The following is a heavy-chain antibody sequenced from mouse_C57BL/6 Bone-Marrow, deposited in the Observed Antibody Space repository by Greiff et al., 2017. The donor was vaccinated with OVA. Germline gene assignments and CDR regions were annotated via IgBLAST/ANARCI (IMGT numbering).Heavy chain of an antibody. Sequence: VKLMESGPGLVAPSQSLSITCTVSGFSLTSYGVDWVRQSPGKGLEWLGVIWGVGSTNYNSALKSRLSISKDNSKSQVFLKMNSLQTDDTAMYYCARSYYGSRNWYFDVWGTGTTVTVSS. CDR1: GFSLTSYG. V-gene: IGHV2-6*01. CDR2: IWGVGST. J-gene: IGHJ1*03. D-gene: IGHD1-1*01. CDR3: ARSYYGSRNWYFDV.